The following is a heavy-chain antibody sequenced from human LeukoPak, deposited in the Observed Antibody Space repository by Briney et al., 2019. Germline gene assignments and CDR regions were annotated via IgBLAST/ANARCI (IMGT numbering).Heavy chain of an antibody. Sequence: GGSLRLSCAASGFTFSSYAMHWVRQAPGKGLEWVAVISYDGSNKYYADPVKGRFTISRDNSKNTLYLQMNSLRAEDTAVYYCAKPHFDDWGQGTLVTVSS. J-gene: IGHJ4*02. CDR3: AKPHFDD. CDR1: GFTFSSYA. V-gene: IGHV3-30*04. CDR2: ISYDGSNK.